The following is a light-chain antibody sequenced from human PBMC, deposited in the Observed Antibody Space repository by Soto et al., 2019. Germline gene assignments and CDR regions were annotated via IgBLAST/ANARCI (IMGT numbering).Light chain of an antibody. Sequence: EIVLTQSPGTQSLSPGERATLSCRASQSVTNSYLTWYQQKPGQAPRLLIYAASIRATGIPDRFSGSGSGRDFTLTISRLEPEDSAVYYCQQYGSSPGTFSQGTKVEIK. CDR2: AAS. CDR3: QQYGSSPGT. CDR1: QSVTNSY. J-gene: IGKJ1*01. V-gene: IGKV3-20*01.